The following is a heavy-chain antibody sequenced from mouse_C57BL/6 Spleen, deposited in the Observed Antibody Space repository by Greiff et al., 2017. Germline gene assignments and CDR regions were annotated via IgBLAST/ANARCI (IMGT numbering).Heavy chain of an antibody. CDR1: GYTFTSYW. CDR2: IHPNSGST. J-gene: IGHJ1*03. Sequence: QVQLQQPGAELVKPGASVKLSCKASGYTFTSYWMHWVKQRPGQGLEWIGMIHPNSGSTNYNEKFKSKATLTVDKSSSTAYMQTSSLTSEDAADYYGAREYDGDYRYFDVWGTGTTVTVSS. V-gene: IGHV1-64*01. D-gene: IGHD2-3*01. CDR3: AREYDGDYRYFDV.